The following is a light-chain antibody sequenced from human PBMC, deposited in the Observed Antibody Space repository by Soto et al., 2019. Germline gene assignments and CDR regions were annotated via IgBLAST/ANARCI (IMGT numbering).Light chain of an antibody. CDR2: GAS. J-gene: IGKJ1*01. V-gene: IGKV3-20*01. Sequence: EIVLTQSPGTLSLSPGERATLSCRASQSVSSSYLAWYQQKPGQAPRLLIYGASSRATGIPGRFSGSGSGTDFTLTISRLEPEDFAVYYCQQHGSSPTTFGQGTKVDIK. CDR3: QQHGSSPTT. CDR1: QSVSSSY.